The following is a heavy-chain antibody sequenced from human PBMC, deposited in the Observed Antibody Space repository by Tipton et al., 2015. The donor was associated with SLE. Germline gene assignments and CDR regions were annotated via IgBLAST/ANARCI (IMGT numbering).Heavy chain of an antibody. CDR2: ISYDGSNK. J-gene: IGHJ1*01. Sequence: SLRLSCAASGFTFSSYGMHWVRQAPGKGLEWVAVISYDGSNKYYADSVKGRFTISRDNSKNTLYLQMNSLRAEDTAVYYCAKGGRDYDVFQHWGQGTLVTVSS. CDR1: GFTFSSYG. V-gene: IGHV3-30*18. D-gene: IGHD3-22*01. CDR3: AKGGRDYDVFQH.